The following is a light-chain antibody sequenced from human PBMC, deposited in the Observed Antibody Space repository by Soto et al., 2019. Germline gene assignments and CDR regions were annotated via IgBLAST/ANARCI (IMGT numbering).Light chain of an antibody. Sequence: QSVLTQPPSASGTPGQRVTISCSGSSSNIGSKPVNWYQQLPGTAPKLLIYSNNQRPSGVPDRFSGSKSGTSASLAISGLQSEDEADYYCAAWDDSLNGPVFGGGTKVTVL. CDR3: AAWDDSLNGPV. CDR2: SNN. J-gene: IGLJ2*01. V-gene: IGLV1-44*01. CDR1: SSNIGSKP.